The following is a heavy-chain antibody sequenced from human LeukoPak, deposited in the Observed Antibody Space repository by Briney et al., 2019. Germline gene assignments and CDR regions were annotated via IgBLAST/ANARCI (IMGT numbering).Heavy chain of an antibody. Sequence: GGSLRLSCAASGFTFSSYDMHWVRQAPGKGLEWVAVILYDWSNQYYADSVKGRFTISRDNSKNTLYLQMNSLRPEDTAVYYCAKRPDDYSYGMDVWGEGTTVTVSS. CDR2: ILYDWSNQ. CDR3: AKRPDDYSYGMDV. V-gene: IGHV3-30-3*01. J-gene: IGHJ6*01. CDR1: GFTFSSYD.